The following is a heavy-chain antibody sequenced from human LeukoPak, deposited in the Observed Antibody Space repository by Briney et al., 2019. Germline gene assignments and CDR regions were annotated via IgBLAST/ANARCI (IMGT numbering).Heavy chain of an antibody. D-gene: IGHD3-10*01. CDR2: ISGSGGST. CDR3: ASAKIRITMVRGVNDY. V-gene: IGHV3-23*01. CDR1: GFTFSSYA. Sequence: PGGSLRLSCAASGFTFSSYAMSWVRQAPGKGLEWVSAISGSGGSTYYADSVKGRFTISRDNSKSTLYLQMNSLRAEDTAVYYCASAKIRITMVRGVNDYWGQGTLVTVSS. J-gene: IGHJ4*02.